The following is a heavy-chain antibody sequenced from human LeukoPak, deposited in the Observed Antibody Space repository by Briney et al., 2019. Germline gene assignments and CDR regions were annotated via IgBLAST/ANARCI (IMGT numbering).Heavy chain of an antibody. D-gene: IGHD5-18*01. Sequence: PGGSLRLSCAASGFTFSSYAMHWVRQAPGKGLEWVAVISYDGSNKYYADSVKGRFTISGDNSKNTLYLQMNSLRAEDTAVYYCARDGDMDTVYFDYWGQGTLVTVSS. J-gene: IGHJ4*02. V-gene: IGHV3-30-3*01. CDR3: ARDGDMDTVYFDY. CDR2: ISYDGSNK. CDR1: GFTFSSYA.